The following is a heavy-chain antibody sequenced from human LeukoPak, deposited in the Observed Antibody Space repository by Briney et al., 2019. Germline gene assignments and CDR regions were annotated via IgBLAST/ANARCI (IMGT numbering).Heavy chain of an antibody. CDR1: GFTFSSYG. D-gene: IGHD3-9*01. V-gene: IGHV3-23*01. CDR2: ISGSGSST. CDR3: AMGRSVRYFDWFDY. J-gene: IGHJ4*02. Sequence: PGGSLRLSCAASGFTFSSYGMSWVRQAPGKGLEWVSAISGSGSSTYYADSVKGRFTISRDNSKNTLFLQMNSLRAEDTAVYYCAMGRSVRYFDWFDYWGQGTLVTVSS.